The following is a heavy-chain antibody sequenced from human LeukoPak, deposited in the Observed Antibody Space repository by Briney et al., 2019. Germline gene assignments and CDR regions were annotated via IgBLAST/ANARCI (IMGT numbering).Heavy chain of an antibody. D-gene: IGHD3-22*01. CDR2: ISSSSSYI. J-gene: IGHJ4*02. V-gene: IGHV3-21*01. Sequence: GGSLRLSCAASGFTFSSYSMNWVRQTPGKGLEWVSSISSSSSYIYYADSVKGRFTISRDNAKNSLYLQMNSLRAEDTAVYYCARDGSYDSRTFFDYWGQGTLVTASS. CDR3: ARDGSYDSRTFFDY. CDR1: GFTFSSYS.